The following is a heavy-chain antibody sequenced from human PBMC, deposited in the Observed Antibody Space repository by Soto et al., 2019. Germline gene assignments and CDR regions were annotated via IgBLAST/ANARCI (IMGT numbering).Heavy chain of an antibody. CDR3: ARVGGNWNDDYFDY. J-gene: IGHJ4*02. V-gene: IGHV1-8*01. D-gene: IGHD1-1*01. CDR1: GYTFSDHD. CDR2: MNPNSGDT. Sequence: QVQLVQSGAEVKKPGASVKVSCKASGYTFSDHDINWVRQATGQGPEWLGWMNPNSGDTGYAQNFQSRVTMTRDNSIRTAYIELSSLTSEDTAVYYCARVGGNWNDDYFDYWGQGTLVTVSS.